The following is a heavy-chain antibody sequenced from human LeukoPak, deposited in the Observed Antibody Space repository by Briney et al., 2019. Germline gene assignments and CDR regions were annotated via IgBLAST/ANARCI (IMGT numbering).Heavy chain of an antibody. V-gene: IGHV4-61*02. CDR1: GGSISSGSYY. J-gene: IGHJ3*02. CDR2: IYTSGST. CDR3: ARAAPSDFPHAFDI. Sequence: SQTLSLTCTVSGGSISSGSYYWSWIRQPAGKGLEWIGRIYTSGSTNYNPSLKSRVTISVDTSKNQFSLKLSSVTAADTAVYYCARAAPSDFPHAFDIWGQGTMVTVSS. D-gene: IGHD3-3*01.